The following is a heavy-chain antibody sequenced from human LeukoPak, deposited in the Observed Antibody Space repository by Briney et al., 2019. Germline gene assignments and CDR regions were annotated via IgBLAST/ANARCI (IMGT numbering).Heavy chain of an antibody. CDR3: ARGVGYCSSTSCSWWAYNWFDP. CDR2: INPNSGGT. V-gene: IGHV1-2*02. Sequence: ASVKVSCKASGYTFTGYYMHWVRQAPGQGLEWMGWINPNSGGTNYAQKFQGRVTMTRDTSISTAYMELSRLRSDDTAVYYCARGVGYCSSTSCSWWAYNWFDPWGQGTLVTVSS. D-gene: IGHD2-2*01. J-gene: IGHJ5*02. CDR1: GYTFTGYY.